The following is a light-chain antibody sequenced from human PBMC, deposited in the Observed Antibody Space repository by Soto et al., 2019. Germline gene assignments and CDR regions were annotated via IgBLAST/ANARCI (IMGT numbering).Light chain of an antibody. CDR1: QSVRSS. Sequence: EIVMTQSPATLSVSPGERVSLSCRASQSVRSSLAWYQQKPGQAPRLLIYDASTRATGIPGRFSGSGSGTEFTLTVNSLQPEDSAVFYCQQYKSLYSFGQGTKLEIK. CDR2: DAS. V-gene: IGKV3-15*01. J-gene: IGKJ2*03. CDR3: QQYKSLYS.